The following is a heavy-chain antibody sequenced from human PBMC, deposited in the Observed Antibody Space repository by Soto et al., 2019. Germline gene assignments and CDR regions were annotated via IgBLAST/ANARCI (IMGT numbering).Heavy chain of an antibody. CDR3: ARSAVDTAMVNAFDI. V-gene: IGHV1-69*01. J-gene: IGHJ3*02. D-gene: IGHD5-18*01. Sequence: QVQLVQSGAEVKKPGSSVKVSCKASGGTLSSYAISWVRQAPGQGLGWMGGIIPIFGTANYAQKFQGRVTITADESTSTAYMELSSLRSEDTAVYYCARSAVDTAMVNAFDIWGQGTMVTVSS. CDR2: IIPIFGTA. CDR1: GGTLSSYA.